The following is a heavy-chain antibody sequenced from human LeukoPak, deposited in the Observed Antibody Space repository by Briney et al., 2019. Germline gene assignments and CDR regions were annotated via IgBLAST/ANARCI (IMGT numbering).Heavy chain of an antibody. CDR3: ARNRGWYATDV. V-gene: IGHV4-59*01. CDR2: IYYSGST. J-gene: IGHJ6*02. D-gene: IGHD6-19*01. Sequence: SETLSLTCTVSGGSISSYYWSWIRQPPGKGLEWIGYIYYSGSTNYNPSLKSRVTISVDTSKNQFSLKLSSVTAADTAVYYCARNRGWYATDVRGQGAAVTVSS. CDR1: GGSISSYY.